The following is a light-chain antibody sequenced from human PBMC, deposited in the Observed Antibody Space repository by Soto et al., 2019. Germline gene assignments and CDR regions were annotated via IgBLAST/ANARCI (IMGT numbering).Light chain of an antibody. CDR1: SSDVGGYNY. V-gene: IGLV2-14*03. J-gene: IGLJ1*01. Sequence: QSALTQPASLSGSPGQSITISCTGTSSDVGGYNYVSWYQQHPGKAPKLMIYDVSNRPSGVSNRFSGSKSGNTASLTISGLQAEDEADYSCSSYRASSPTHYVFGPGTKVTVL. CDR2: DVS. CDR3: SSYRASSPTHYV.